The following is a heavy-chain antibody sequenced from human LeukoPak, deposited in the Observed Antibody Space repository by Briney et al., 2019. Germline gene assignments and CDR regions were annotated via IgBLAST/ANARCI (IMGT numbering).Heavy chain of an antibody. CDR2: ISGRSSHT. D-gene: IGHD3-16*01. CDR1: GFTFSAYD. CDR3: GRAFPPLRTSSAGDL. V-gene: IGHV3-21*06. Sequence: PGGSLRLSCSASGFTFSAYDMTWIRQAPGKGLEWISAISGRSSHTYYGDSVKGRFSISRDNAKNLLYLQMNGLGAEDTAVYYCGRAFPPLRTSSAGDLWGQGTLVTVSS. J-gene: IGHJ4*02.